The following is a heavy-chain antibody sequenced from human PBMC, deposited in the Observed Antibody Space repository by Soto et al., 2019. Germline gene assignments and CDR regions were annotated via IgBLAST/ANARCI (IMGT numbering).Heavy chain of an antibody. V-gene: IGHV4-39*01. J-gene: IGHJ4*02. CDR3: ATRFCTTTICYYFTY. CDR2: IYHSGKT. CDR1: GASISGSSHH. Sequence: SETLSLTCTVSGASISGSSHHWGWIRQPPGKGLEWIGHIYHSGKTYYNPSLESRVSMSVDTSKNQFSLKLTSVTAADTAVYYCATRFCTTTICYYFTYWGQGALVTVSS. D-gene: IGHD1-26*01.